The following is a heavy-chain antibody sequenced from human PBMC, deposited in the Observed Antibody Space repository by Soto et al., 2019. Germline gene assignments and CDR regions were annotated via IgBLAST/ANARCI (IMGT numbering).Heavy chain of an antibody. CDR1: GGSITSSY. V-gene: IGHV4-59*01. Sequence: SETLSLTCTVSGGSITSSYWSWIRRPPGKGLEWIAYIYGTGISGYTPSTSYNPSLKSRVTMSVDTSKSQFSLKFTSVNAADTAVYYCARGEDAFFYYGLDVWGQGITVTVSS. CDR2: IYGTGISGYTPST. CDR3: ARGEDAFFYYGLDV. J-gene: IGHJ6*02.